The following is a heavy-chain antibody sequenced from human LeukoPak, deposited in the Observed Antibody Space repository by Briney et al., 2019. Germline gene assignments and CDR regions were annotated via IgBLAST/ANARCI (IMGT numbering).Heavy chain of an antibody. D-gene: IGHD5-18*01. J-gene: IGHJ5*02. Sequence: SVKVSCKASGGTFSSYAISWVRQAPGQGLEWMGGIIPIFGTANYAQKFQGRVTITTDESTSTAYMELSSLRSEDTAVYYCARGERGYSYGSFDPWGQGTLVTVSS. V-gene: IGHV1-69*05. CDR1: GGTFSSYA. CDR2: IIPIFGTA. CDR3: ARGERGYSYGSFDP.